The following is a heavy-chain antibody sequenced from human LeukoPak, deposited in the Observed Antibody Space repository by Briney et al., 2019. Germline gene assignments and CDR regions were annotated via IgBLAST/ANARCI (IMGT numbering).Heavy chain of an antibody. Sequence: PGGSLRLSCTTSGFTFSSYAMHWVRQAPGKGLEWVAVIWYDGSNKYYADSVKGRFTISRDNSKNTLYLQMNSLRAEDTAVYYCARVGSNMFRGVRNNYSGRDVGAKGPRFTVPS. CDR3: ARVGSNMFRGVRNNYSGRDV. CDR2: IWYDGSNK. J-gene: IGHJ6*04. CDR1: GFTFSSYA. V-gene: IGHV3-33*01. D-gene: IGHD3-10*01.